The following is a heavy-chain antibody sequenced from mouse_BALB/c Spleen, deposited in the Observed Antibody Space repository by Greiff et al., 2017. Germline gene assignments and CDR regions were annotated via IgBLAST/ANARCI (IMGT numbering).Heavy chain of an antibody. CDR3: ARMGDYSLYAMDY. D-gene: IGHD1-1*01. Sequence: DVKLVESGGGLVQPGGSRKLSCAASGFTFSSFGMHWVRQAPEKGLEWVAYISSGSSTIYYADTVKGRFTISRDNPKNTLFLQMTSLRSEDTAMYYCARMGDYSLYAMDYWGQGTSVTVSS. CDR2: ISSGSSTI. V-gene: IGHV5-17*02. J-gene: IGHJ4*01. CDR1: GFTFSSFG.